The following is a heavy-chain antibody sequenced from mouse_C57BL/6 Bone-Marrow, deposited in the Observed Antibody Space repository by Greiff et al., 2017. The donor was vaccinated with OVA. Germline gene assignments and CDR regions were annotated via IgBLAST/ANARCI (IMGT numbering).Heavy chain of an antibody. J-gene: IGHJ3*01. Sequence: VQLQQSGPELVKPGASVKISCKASGYTFTDYYMNWVKQSHGKSLEWIGDINPNNGGTSYNQKFKDKATLTADKSSSTVYMELSRLTSEDSAVYFCARHEDMITDWFAYWGQGTLVTVSA. CDR1: GYTFTDYY. V-gene: IGHV1-26*01. CDR3: ARHEDMITDWFAY. CDR2: INPNNGGT. D-gene: IGHD2-4*01.